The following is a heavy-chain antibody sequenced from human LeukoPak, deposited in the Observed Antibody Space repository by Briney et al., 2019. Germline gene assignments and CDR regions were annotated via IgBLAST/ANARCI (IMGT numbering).Heavy chain of an antibody. Sequence: ASVKVSCKASGGTFSSYAISWVRQAPGQGLEWMGGIIPIFGTANYAQKFQGRVTITTDESTSTAYMELSSLRSEDTAVYYCARARTCYYDSSGYTPFDYWGQGTLVTVSS. CDR2: IIPIFGTA. J-gene: IGHJ4*02. CDR3: ARARTCYYDSSGYTPFDY. V-gene: IGHV1-69*05. D-gene: IGHD3-22*01. CDR1: GGTFSSYA.